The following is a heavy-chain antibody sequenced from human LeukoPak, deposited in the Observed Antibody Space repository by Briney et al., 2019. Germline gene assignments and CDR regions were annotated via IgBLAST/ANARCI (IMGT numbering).Heavy chain of an antibody. CDR1: GGTFSSYA. J-gene: IGHJ4*02. D-gene: IGHD1-26*01. V-gene: IGHV1-69*13. CDR2: IIPIFGTA. CDR3: ARALNSGSYIGQDFDY. Sequence: GASVKVSCKASGGTFSSYAISWVRQAPGQGLEWMGGIIPIFGTANYAQKFQGRVTITADESTSTAYMELRSLRSDDTAVYYCARALNSGSYIGQDFDYWGQGTLVTVSS.